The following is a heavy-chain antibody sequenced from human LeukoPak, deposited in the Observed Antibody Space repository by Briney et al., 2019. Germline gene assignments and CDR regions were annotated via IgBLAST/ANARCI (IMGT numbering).Heavy chain of an antibody. CDR2: ISGGGGGT. CDR3: AKDLGGKPYYYYGMDV. Sequence: GGSLRLSCAASGITFSSYAMTWVRQAPGKGLEWVSAISGGGGGTFYADSVKGRFTISRDNSKNTLYLQMNSLRAEDTAVYYCAKDLGGKPYYYYGMDVWGQGTTVTVSS. V-gene: IGHV3-23*01. J-gene: IGHJ6*02. CDR1: GITFSSYA.